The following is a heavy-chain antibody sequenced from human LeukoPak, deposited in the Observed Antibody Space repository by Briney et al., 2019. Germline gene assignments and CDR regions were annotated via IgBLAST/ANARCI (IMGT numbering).Heavy chain of an antibody. CDR2: IHQRGST. D-gene: IGHD2/OR15-2a*01. CDR1: GGSTGGGDYSISSGGYY. V-gene: IGHV4-30-2*01. Sequence: SETLSLTCSVSGGSTGGGDYSISSGGYYWSWVRQPPGKGLEWIGHIHQRGSTYYNPSLKSRVTISVDRPKNQVSLKLIAMTAADTAVYYCARIHFQFYYMDVWGKGTTVTVSS. J-gene: IGHJ6*03. CDR3: ARIHFQFYYMDV.